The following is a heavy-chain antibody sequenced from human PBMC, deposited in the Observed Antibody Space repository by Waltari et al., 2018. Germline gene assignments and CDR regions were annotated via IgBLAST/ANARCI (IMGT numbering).Heavy chain of an antibody. V-gene: IGHV4-4*02. J-gene: IGHJ4*02. Sequence: QVQLQESGPGLVKPSETLSLTCAVSGGPISSSNWWSWVRQPPGKGLEWIGEIYHSGSTNYNPSLKSRVTISVDKSKNQFSLKLSSVTAADTAVYYCARVKREQQLALYFDYWGQGTLVTVSS. D-gene: IGHD6-13*01. CDR3: ARVKREQQLALYFDY. CDR1: GGPISSSNW. CDR2: IYHSGST.